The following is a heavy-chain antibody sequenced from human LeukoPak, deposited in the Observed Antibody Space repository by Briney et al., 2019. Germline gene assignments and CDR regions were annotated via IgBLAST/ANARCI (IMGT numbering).Heavy chain of an antibody. J-gene: IGHJ4*02. CDR1: GFTFTSYA. D-gene: IGHD3-22*01. Sequence: PGASLRLSCAASGFTFTSYAMSWVRQAPGKGLEWVSTISGSDRSAYSADSVKGRIIISRDNSKNTLYLQMNSLRAEDTAVYYCAKDSKAFYDSSGSFDYWGQGTLVTVSS. V-gene: IGHV3-23*01. CDR2: ISGSDRSA. CDR3: AKDSKAFYDSSGSFDY.